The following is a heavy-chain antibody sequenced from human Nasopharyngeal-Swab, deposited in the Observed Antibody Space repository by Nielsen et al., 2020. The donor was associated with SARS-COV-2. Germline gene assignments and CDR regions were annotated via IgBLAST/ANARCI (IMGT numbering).Heavy chain of an antibody. CDR2: INAGNGNT. D-gene: IGHD3-9*01. J-gene: IGHJ5*02. V-gene: IGHV1-3*01. CDR1: GYTFTTYA. CDR3: ARDSSSGLRYFDWLSPEYNWFDP. Sequence: ASVKVSCKASGYTFTTYAIHWVRQAPGQRLEWMGWINAGNGNTKYSQKLQGRVTITRDTFASTAYMELSSLRSEDTAVYYCARDSSSGLRYFDWLSPEYNWFDPWGQGTLVTVSS.